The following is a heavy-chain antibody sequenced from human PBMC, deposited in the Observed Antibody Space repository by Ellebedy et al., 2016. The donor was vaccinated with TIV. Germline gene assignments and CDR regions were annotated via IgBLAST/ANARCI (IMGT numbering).Heavy chain of an antibody. CDR1: GCSISSYY. J-gene: IGHJ4*02. Sequence: MPSETLSLTCTVSGCSISSYYWSWIRQPPGKGLEWIGYIYYSGSTNYNPSLKSRVTISVDTSKNQFSLKLITVHAADPAVYYCARQTSYSSSWYPYYFDYWGQGTLVTVSS. CDR2: IYYSGST. V-gene: IGHV4-59*08. CDR3: ARQTSYSSSWYPYYFDY. D-gene: IGHD6-13*01.